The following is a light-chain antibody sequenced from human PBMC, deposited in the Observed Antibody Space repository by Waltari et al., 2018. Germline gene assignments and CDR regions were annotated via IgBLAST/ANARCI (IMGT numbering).Light chain of an antibody. Sequence: QSALTQPPSAPGSPGQSVTISCTGTSSAVGGHNFVSWYQHLPGKALKLIIWEVSRRPSGVPNRFSGSKSGNTASLTVSGLQPEDEGDYYCSSYGGINNSPYVFGTGTKVTVL. J-gene: IGLJ1*01. CDR1: SSAVGGHNF. CDR2: EVS. V-gene: IGLV2-8*01. CDR3: SSYGGINNSPYV.